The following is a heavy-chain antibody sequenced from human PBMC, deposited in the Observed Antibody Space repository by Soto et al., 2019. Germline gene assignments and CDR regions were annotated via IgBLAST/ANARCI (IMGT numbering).Heavy chain of an antibody. CDR1: GFSFDDYA. Sequence: EVQLVESGGGLVQPGRSLRLSCAASGFSFDDYAMHWVRQAPGKGLEWVSGIRWNSGNIGYADSVKGRFTISRDNAKNSLPLQMNSLRAEDTALYYCAKGSWYYYDRSGYLDSWGQGTLVTVSS. CDR2: IRWNSGNI. CDR3: AKGSWYYYDRSGYLDS. V-gene: IGHV3-9*01. D-gene: IGHD3-22*01. J-gene: IGHJ4*02.